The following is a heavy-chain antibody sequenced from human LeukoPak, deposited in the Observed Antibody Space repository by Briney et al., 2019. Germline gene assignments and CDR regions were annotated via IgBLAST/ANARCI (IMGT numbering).Heavy chain of an antibody. Sequence: SVKVSCKASGYTFTSYGISWARQAPGQGLKWMGWISGYNGNKNYAQKLQGRVTITTDTSTSTVYMELRSLRSDDTAVYYCARVLTGSGWYKDYWGQGTLVTVSS. J-gene: IGHJ4*02. D-gene: IGHD6-19*01. CDR2: ISGYNGNK. V-gene: IGHV1-18*04. CDR1: GYTFTSYG. CDR3: ARVLTGSGWYKDY.